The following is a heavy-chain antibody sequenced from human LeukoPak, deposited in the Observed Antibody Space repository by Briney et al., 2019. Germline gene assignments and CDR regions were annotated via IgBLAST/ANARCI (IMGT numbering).Heavy chain of an antibody. CDR2: ISSSGSTI. Sequence: GGSLRLSCAASGFTFSSYEMNWVRQAPGKGLEWVSYISSSGSTIYYADSVKGRFTISRDNAKNSLYLQMNSLRSDDTAVYYCARDFVRFYYDSSGYYYGADAFDIWGQGTMVTVSS. V-gene: IGHV3-48*03. D-gene: IGHD3-22*01. CDR1: GFTFSSYE. J-gene: IGHJ3*02. CDR3: ARDFVRFYYDSSGYYYGADAFDI.